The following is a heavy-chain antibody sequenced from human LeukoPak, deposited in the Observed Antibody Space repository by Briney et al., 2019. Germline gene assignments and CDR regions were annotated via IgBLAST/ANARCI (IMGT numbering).Heavy chain of an antibody. CDR1: GYTFTSYD. CDR3: ARIPYGDYSFDY. D-gene: IGHD4-17*01. Sequence: ASVKVSFKASGYTFTSYDINWVRQATGQGLEWMGWMNPNSGNTGYAQKFQGRVTMTRNTSISTAYMELSSLRSEDTAVYYCARIPYGDYSFDYWGQGTLVTVSS. J-gene: IGHJ4*02. V-gene: IGHV1-8*01. CDR2: MNPNSGNT.